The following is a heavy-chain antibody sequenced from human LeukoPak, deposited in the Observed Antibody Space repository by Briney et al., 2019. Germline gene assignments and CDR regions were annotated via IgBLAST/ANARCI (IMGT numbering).Heavy chain of an antibody. CDR2: ISSGSSTI. CDR1: GFTFSPYS. V-gene: IGHV3-48*02. D-gene: IGHD6-13*01. J-gene: IGHJ4*02. Sequence: GESLRLSCAATGFTFSPYSMSWVRQAPGKGLEWVSYISSGSSTIYYADSVKGRFTISRDNAKNSLYLQMNSLRDEDTAVYYCASGSCGQFDYWGQGTLVTVSS. CDR3: ASGSCGQFDY.